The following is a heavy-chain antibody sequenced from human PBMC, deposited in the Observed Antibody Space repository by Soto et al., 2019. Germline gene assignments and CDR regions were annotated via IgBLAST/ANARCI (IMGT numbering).Heavy chain of an antibody. J-gene: IGHJ4*02. V-gene: IGHV1-69*13. CDR3: ARGAVSSYYFDY. CDR1: GGTFSSYA. D-gene: IGHD1-20*01. CDR2: IIPIFGTA. Sequence: SVKVSCKASGGTFSSYAISWVRQAPGQGLEWMGGIIPIFGTANYAQKFQGRVTITADESTSTAYMELSSLRSEDTAVYYCARGAVSSYYFDYWGQGTLVTVSS.